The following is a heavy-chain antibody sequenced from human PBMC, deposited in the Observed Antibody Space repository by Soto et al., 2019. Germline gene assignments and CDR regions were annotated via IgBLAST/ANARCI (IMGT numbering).Heavy chain of an antibody. CDR2: IYHSGST. J-gene: IGHJ4*02. CDR1: GGSISSGGYC. D-gene: IGHD4-4*01. V-gene: IGHV4-30-2*01. CDR3: ARGMTTVTTLDY. Sequence: SETLSLTCTVSGGSISSGGYCWSWIRQPPGKGLEWIGYIYHSGSTYYNPSLKSRVTISVDRSKNQFSLKLSSVTAADTAVYYCARGMTTVTTLDYWGQGTLVTVSS.